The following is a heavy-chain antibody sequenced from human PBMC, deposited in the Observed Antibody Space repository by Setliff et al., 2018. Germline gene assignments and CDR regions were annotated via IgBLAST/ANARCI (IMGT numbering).Heavy chain of an antibody. D-gene: IGHD1-26*01. CDR3: ARVPRHSGSYGEYYYYGMDV. Sequence: SETLSLTCTVSGGSISSHYWSWIRQPPGKGLEWIGSIYYSGSTNYNPSLKSRVTISVDTSKNQFSLKLSSVTAADTAVYYCARVPRHSGSYGEYYYYGMDVWGQGTTVTVSS. J-gene: IGHJ6*02. CDR1: GGSISSHY. CDR2: IYYSGST. V-gene: IGHV4-59*11.